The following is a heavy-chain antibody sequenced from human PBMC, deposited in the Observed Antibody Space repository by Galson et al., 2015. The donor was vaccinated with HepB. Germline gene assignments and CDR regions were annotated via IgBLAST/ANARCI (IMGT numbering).Heavy chain of an antibody. CDR1: GLTFTTYA. CDR3: VKFNTSSRAFDL. CDR2: ITTNGDTT. D-gene: IGHD6-6*01. J-gene: IGHJ3*01. Sequence: SLRLSCAASGLTFTTYAMDWVRQAPGKGPESVSSITTNGDTTSYADSVKGRFTISRDNSKHTLYLQMTSLRPEDTAVYYCVKFNTSSRAFDLWGQGTMVTVSP. V-gene: IGHV3-64D*06.